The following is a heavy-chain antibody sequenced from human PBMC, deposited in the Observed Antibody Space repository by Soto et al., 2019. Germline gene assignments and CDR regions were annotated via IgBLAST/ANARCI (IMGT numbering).Heavy chain of an antibody. CDR1: GFTFSSYA. J-gene: IGHJ4*02. V-gene: IGHV3-23*01. D-gene: IGHD3-3*01. Sequence: GGSLRLSCAASGFTFSSYAMSWVRQAPGKGLEWVSGISGSGGSTYYADSVKGRFTISRDNSKNTLYLQMNSLRVEDTAVYYCAKDLGVRFLDSWGQGTLVTVSS. CDR3: AKDLGVRFLDS. CDR2: ISGSGGST.